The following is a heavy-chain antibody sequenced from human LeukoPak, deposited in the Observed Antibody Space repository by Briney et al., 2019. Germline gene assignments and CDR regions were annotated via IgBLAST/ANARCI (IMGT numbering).Heavy chain of an antibody. CDR1: GYSISSGYY. J-gene: IGHJ4*02. CDR2: IYHSGST. D-gene: IGHD2-2*01. V-gene: IGHV4-38-2*02. CDR3: ARAGQGYCTSASCYLSLDY. Sequence: SETLSLTCTVSGYSISSGYYWGWIRQPPGKGLEWIGSIYHSGSTYYNPSLKSRVTISVDKSKNQFSLKLSSVAAADTALYYCARAGQGYCTSASCYLSLDYWGQGTLVTVSS.